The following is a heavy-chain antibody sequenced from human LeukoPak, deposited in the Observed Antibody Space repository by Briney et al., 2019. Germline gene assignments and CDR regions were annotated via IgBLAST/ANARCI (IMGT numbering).Heavy chain of an antibody. J-gene: IGHJ4*02. CDR1: GFSFNTYS. CDR2: ISSGAI. D-gene: IGHD3-10*01. V-gene: IGHV3-48*02. CDR3: ARDRSYSFDY. Sequence: GGSLRLSCAASGFSFNTYSMNWVRQAPGKGLEWISYISSGAIYYTDSVKGRFTISRDDAKNSLYLQMDSLRDEDTAVYYCARDRSYSFDYWGQGILVTVSS.